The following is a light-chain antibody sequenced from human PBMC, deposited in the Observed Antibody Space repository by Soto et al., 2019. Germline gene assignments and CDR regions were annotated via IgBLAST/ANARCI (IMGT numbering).Light chain of an antibody. J-gene: IGKJ2*01. CDR2: KAS. V-gene: IGKV1-5*03. CDR3: QQYNSYSPYT. Sequence: DIQMTQSPSTLSASVGDRVTITCRASQSISSWLAWYQQKPGKAPKLLIYKASSLESGVPSRFSGSGSGTEFTLTISSLQPDDFATYYCQQYNSYSPYTFGQGPMLK. CDR1: QSISSW.